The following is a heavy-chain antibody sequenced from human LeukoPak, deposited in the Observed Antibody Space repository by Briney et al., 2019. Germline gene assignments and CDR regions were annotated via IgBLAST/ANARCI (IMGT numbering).Heavy chain of an antibody. J-gene: IGHJ6*03. D-gene: IGHD6-6*01. CDR1: GYTFTSYG. CDR2: INTNTGNP. Sequence: ASVKVSCKASGYTFTSYGISWVRQTPGQGLEWMGWINTNTGNPTYAQGFTGRFVFSLDTSVSTAYLQISSLKAEDTAVYYCARDKGLRGQLDFYYYMDVWGKGTTVTVSS. V-gene: IGHV7-4-1*02. CDR3: ARDKGLRGQLDFYYYMDV.